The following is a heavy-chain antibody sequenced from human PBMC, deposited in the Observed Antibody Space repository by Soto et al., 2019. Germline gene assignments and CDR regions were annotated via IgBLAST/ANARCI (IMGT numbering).Heavy chain of an antibody. J-gene: IGHJ6*03. V-gene: IGHV1-8*01. Sequence: GASVKVSCKASGYTFTSYDINWVRQATGQGLEWMGWMNPNSGNTGYAQKFQGRVTMTRNTSISTAYMELSSLRSEDTAVYYCARKDIVVVPAAMGRYYYYYMDVWGKGTTVTVSS. CDR3: ARKDIVVVPAAMGRYYYYYMDV. D-gene: IGHD2-2*01. CDR2: MNPNSGNT. CDR1: GYTFTSYD.